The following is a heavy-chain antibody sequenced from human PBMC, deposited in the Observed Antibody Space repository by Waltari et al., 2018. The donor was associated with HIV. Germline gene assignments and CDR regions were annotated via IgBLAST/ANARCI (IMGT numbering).Heavy chain of an antibody. V-gene: IGHV3-64*01. Sequence: CAASGFTFSSYAMHWVRQAPGKGLEYVSVISSNGGSTYYANSVKGRFTISRDNSKNTLYLQMGSLRAEDMAVYYCARDAYYYDSSGYPSWYFDLWGRGTLVTVSS. CDR3: ARDAYYYDSSGYPSWYFDL. CDR1: GFTFSSYA. J-gene: IGHJ2*01. CDR2: ISSNGGST. D-gene: IGHD3-22*01.